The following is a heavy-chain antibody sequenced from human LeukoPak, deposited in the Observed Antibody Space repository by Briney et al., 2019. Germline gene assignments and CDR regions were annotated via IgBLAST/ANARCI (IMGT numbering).Heavy chain of an antibody. CDR2: INPNSGGT. CDR3: ARGSGYSYTYFDY. J-gene: IGHJ4*02. CDR1: GYTFISYA. D-gene: IGHD5-18*01. V-gene: IGHV1-2*02. Sequence: ASVKVSCKASGYTFISYAMNWVRQAPGQGLEWMGWINPNSGGTNYAQKFQGRVTMTRDTSISTAYMELSRLRSDDTAVYYCARGSGYSYTYFDYWGQGTLVTVSS.